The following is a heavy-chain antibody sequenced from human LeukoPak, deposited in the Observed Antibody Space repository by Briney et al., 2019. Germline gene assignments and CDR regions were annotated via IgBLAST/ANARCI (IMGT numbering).Heavy chain of an antibody. CDR2: IKQDGSEK. CDR3: ARDHITMVRGVNYYYGMDV. J-gene: IGHJ6*04. CDR1: GFTFNTYW. Sequence: GGSLRLSCAASGFTFNTYWMHWVRQVPGKGLEWVANIKQDGSEKYYVDSVKGRFTISRDNAKNSLYLQMNSLRAEDTAVYYCARDHITMVRGVNYYYGMDVWGKGTTVTVSS. V-gene: IGHV3-7*03. D-gene: IGHD3-10*01.